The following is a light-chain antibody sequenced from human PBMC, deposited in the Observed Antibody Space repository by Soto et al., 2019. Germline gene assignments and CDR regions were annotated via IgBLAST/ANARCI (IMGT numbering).Light chain of an antibody. CDR1: QSVSHN. J-gene: IGKJ2*01. CDR2: GAS. Sequence: EILMTQSPATLSVSPGERATLSCRASQSVSHNLAWYQQKPGQAPRLLFYGASTRAIGTPARFSGSGSGTEFTLIIRMLQSEGFAVYYCQPSNYWPDTFGQGTKLEIK. V-gene: IGKV3-15*01. CDR3: QPSNYWPDT.